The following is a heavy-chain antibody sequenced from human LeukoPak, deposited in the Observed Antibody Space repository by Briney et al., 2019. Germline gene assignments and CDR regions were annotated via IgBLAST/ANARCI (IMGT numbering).Heavy chain of an antibody. D-gene: IGHD2/OR15-2a*01. CDR2: ISGSGGRT. CDR3: QKSMDSTPHYYYYGMDV. V-gene: IGHV3-23*01. J-gene: IGHJ6*02. Sequence: PGGSLRLSCAASGFTFSSYAMSWVRQAPGEGLEWVSAISGSGGRTYYADSVKGRFTISRDNSKNTLYLQMNSLRAEDTAVYYCQKSMDSTPHYYYYGMDVWGQGTTVTVSS. CDR1: GFTFSSYA.